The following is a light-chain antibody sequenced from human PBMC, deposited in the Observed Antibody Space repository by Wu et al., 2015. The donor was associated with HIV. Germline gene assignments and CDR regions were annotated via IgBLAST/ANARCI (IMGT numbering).Light chain of an antibody. Sequence: DIQMTQSPSSLSASVGDRVTVTCRASQSIGNWLAWYQQKAGKAPKLLIYKATTLESGVPSRFSGSGSGTEFTLTINSLQPDDFATYYCQQYNNYFVSFGQGTKLEIK. CDR1: QSIGNW. CDR3: QQYNNYFVS. V-gene: IGKV1-5*03. J-gene: IGKJ2*03. CDR2: KAT.